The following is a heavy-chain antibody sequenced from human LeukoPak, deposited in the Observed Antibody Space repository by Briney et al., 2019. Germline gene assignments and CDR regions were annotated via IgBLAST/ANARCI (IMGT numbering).Heavy chain of an antibody. D-gene: IGHD5-12*01. V-gene: IGHV3-23*03. Sequence: PGGSLRLSCAASGFTFSTYTMNWVRQAPRRGLEWLAAIYPDGSATFYADSVKGRFTISRDNSRNTLYLQMHSLRADDTAVYYCAKDQRPDSGFDIDYWGQGTLVTVSS. CDR3: AKDQRPDSGFDIDY. J-gene: IGHJ4*02. CDR1: GFTFSTYT. CDR2: IYPDGSAT.